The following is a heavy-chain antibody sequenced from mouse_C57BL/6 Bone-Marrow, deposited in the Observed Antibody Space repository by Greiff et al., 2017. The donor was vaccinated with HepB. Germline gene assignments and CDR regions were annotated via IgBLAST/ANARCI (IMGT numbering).Heavy chain of an antibody. Sequence: VKLMQPGAELVRPGTSVKLSCKASGYTFTSYWMHWVKQRPGQGLEWIGFIDPSDSYTNYNQKFKGKATLTVDTSSSTAYMQLSSLTSEDSAVYYCASYSDYWGQGTTLTVSS. CDR3: ASYSDY. J-gene: IGHJ2*01. CDR2: IDPSDSYT. V-gene: IGHV1-59*01. CDR1: GYTFTSYW.